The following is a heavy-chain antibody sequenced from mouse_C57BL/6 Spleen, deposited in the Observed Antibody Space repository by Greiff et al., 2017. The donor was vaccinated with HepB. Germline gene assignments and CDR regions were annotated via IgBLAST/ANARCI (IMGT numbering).Heavy chain of an antibody. J-gene: IGHJ2*01. CDR1: GYTFTDYY. V-gene: IGHV1-26*01. D-gene: IGHD4-1*01. CDR2: INPNNGGT. CDR3: ARGGWDGFDY. Sequence: EVQLQQSGPELVKPGASVKISCKASGYTFTDYYMNWVKQSHGKSLEWIGDINPNNGGTSYNQKFKGKATLTVDKSSSTAYMELRSLTSEDSAVYYCARGGWDGFDYWGQGTTLTVSS.